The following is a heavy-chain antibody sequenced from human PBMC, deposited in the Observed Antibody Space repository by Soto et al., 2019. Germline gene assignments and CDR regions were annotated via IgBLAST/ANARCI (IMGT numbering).Heavy chain of an antibody. CDR3: ARVEMATTRFDY. Sequence: SETLSLTCTVSGGSISSYYWSWIRQPPGKGLEWIGYIYYSGSTNYNPSLKSRVTISVDTSKNQFSLKLSSVTAADTAVYYCARVEMATTRFDYWGQGTLVTVS. V-gene: IGHV4-59*01. CDR1: GGSISSYY. CDR2: IYYSGST. D-gene: IGHD5-12*01. J-gene: IGHJ4*02.